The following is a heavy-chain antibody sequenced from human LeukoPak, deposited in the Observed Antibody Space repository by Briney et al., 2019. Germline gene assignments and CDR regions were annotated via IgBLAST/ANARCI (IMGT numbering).Heavy chain of an antibody. Sequence: GGSLRLSCAASGFTFSSYSMNWVRQAPGKGLEWVSYISSSSSTIYYADSVKGRFTISRDNAKNSLYLQMNSLRAEDTAVYYCARDRGGADTIFGVVIYPSPDAFDIWGQGTMVTVSS. J-gene: IGHJ3*02. CDR2: ISSSSSTI. D-gene: IGHD3-3*01. CDR3: ARDRGGADTIFGVVIYPSPDAFDI. CDR1: GFTFSSYS. V-gene: IGHV3-48*01.